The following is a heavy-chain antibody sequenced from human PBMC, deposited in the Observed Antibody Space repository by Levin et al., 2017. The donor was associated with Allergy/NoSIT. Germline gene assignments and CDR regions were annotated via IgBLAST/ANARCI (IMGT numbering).Heavy chain of an antibody. Sequence: TLSLTCSFSGFSLSTSGMCVSWIRQPPGKALEWLARIDWDDDKYYSTSLKTRRTISKDTSKNQVVLTMTNTDPVATTTYYCARIPHLGHSSCYYYGMDVWGQGTTVTVPS. CDR2: IDWDDDK. D-gene: IGHD5-18*01. CDR1: GFSLSTSGMC. J-gene: IGHJ6*02. V-gene: IGHV2-70*11. CDR3: ARIPHLGHSSCYYYGMDV.